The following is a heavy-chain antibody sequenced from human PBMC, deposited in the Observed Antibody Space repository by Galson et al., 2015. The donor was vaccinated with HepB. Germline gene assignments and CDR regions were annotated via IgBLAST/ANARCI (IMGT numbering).Heavy chain of an antibody. V-gene: IGHV5-51*01. Sequence: QSGAEVKKPRESLRISCQASGYRFTIYWIGWVRQMPGKGLECMGTIYPGDSDTRYSPSFEGQVTMSADKSSTTAYLQWSSLKASDTAMYYCATTFSGSGSDDAFDNWGQGTMVTVSS. D-gene: IGHD3-10*01. CDR1: GYRFTIYW. CDR2: IYPGDSDT. CDR3: ATTFSGSGSDDAFDN. J-gene: IGHJ3*02.